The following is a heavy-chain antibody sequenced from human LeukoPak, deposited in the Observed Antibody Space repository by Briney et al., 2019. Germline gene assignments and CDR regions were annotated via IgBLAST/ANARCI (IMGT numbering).Heavy chain of an antibody. D-gene: IGHD3-22*01. Sequence: SETLSLTCTVSDVSISSYYWSWIRQPPGKGLEWIGYISYSGTTNYSPSLKSRVTISLDRSKNQISLKLSSVTAADTAVHYCARHRGYDSGGYYRWFDPWGPGTLVTVSS. V-gene: IGHV4-59*08. CDR3: ARHRGYDSGGYYRWFDP. CDR1: DVSISSYY. J-gene: IGHJ5*02. CDR2: ISYSGTT.